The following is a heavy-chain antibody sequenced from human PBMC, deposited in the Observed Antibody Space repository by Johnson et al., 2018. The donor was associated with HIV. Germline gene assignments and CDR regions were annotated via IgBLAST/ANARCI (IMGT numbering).Heavy chain of an antibody. CDR1: GVTFSNAW. CDR2: IKTKPDGGPT. J-gene: IGHJ3*02. CDR3: ATVVVITQDAFDI. D-gene: IGHD3-22*01. V-gene: IGHV3-15*01. Sequence: VQLVESGGGLIKPGGSIRLSFAASGVTFSNAWMSWVRQAPGRGLEWVARIKTKPDGGPTDYAAPVKGKFTISRSESKNTLYLQMNSLKIEDTAVYYCATVVVITQDAFDIWGQGTMVTVSS.